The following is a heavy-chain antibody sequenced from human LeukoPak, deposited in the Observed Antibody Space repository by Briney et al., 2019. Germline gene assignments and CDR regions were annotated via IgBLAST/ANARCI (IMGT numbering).Heavy chain of an antibody. J-gene: IGHJ4*02. CDR3: AREGCSGGSCYWANFDY. CDR2: ISAYNGNT. CDR1: GYTFTSYG. Sequence: ASVKVSCKASGYTFTSYGISWVRQAPGQGLEWMGWISAYNGNTTYAQKLQGRVTMTTDTSTSTAYMELRSLRSDDTAVYYCAREGCSGGSCYWANFDYWGQGTLVTVSS. V-gene: IGHV1-18*04. D-gene: IGHD2-15*01.